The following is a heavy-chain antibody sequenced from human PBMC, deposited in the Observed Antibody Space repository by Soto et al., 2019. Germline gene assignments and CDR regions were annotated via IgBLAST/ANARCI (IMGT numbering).Heavy chain of an antibody. Sequence: SETLSLTCTVSEGSISSNGYYCGWIRQPPGKGLEWIGSIYYSGSTSYNPSLKSRLTISVDTSKNQFSLKLTSVTAADTAVYYCARTLGSVYYYGMDVWGQGTTVT. V-gene: IGHV4-39*01. J-gene: IGHJ6*02. D-gene: IGHD3-3*02. CDR2: IYYSGST. CDR3: ARTLGSVYYYGMDV. CDR1: EGSISSNGYY.